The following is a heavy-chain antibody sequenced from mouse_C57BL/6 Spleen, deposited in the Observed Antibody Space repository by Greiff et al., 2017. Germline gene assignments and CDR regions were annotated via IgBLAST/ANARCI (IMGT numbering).Heavy chain of an antibody. J-gene: IGHJ4*01. D-gene: IGHD1-1*01. CDR3: AREITTVVAYYAMDY. Sequence: EVKLLESGGGLVKPGGSLKLSCAASGFTFSSYAMSWVRQTPEKRLEWVATISDGGSYTYYPDNVKGRFTISRDNAKNNLYLQMSHLKSEDTAMYYCAREITTVVAYYAMDYWGQGTSVTVSS. CDR1: GFTFSSYA. V-gene: IGHV5-4*01. CDR2: ISDGGSYT.